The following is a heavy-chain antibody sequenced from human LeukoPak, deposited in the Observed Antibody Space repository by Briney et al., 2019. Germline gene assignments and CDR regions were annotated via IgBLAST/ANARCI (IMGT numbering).Heavy chain of an antibody. CDR3: ARDWEQLDEPNDY. CDR1: GYTFTGYY. Sequence: ASVKVSCKASGYTFTGYYMHWVRQAPGQGLEWMGWINPNSGGTNYAQKFQGRVTMTRDTSISTAYMELSRLRSDDTAVYYCARDWEQLDEPNDYWGQGTLVTVSS. CDR2: INPNSGGT. V-gene: IGHV1-2*02. J-gene: IGHJ4*02. D-gene: IGHD1-1*01.